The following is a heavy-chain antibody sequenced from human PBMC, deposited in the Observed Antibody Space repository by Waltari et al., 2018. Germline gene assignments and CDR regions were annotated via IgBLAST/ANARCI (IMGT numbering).Heavy chain of an antibody. V-gene: IGHV3-33*01. CDR2: IWYDGSNT. J-gene: IGHJ4*02. D-gene: IGHD6-19*01. CDR1: GFTFSNYG. Sequence: QVQLVESGGGVVQPGRSLRLSCAASGFTFSNYGMHWVRQAPGKGLEWVAVIWYDGSNTYYADSVRGRFTISRDKSKNTLYLQMNSPRAEDTAVYYCARDRLIALVSALDYWGQGTLVTVSS. CDR3: ARDRLIALVSALDY.